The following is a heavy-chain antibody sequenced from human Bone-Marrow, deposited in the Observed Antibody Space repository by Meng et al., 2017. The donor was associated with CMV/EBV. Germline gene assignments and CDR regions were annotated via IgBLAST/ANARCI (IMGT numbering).Heavy chain of an antibody. Sequence: GGSLRLSCAASGFTFSSYSMNWVRQAPGKGLEWVSVIYPDGSTTFYADSVKGRFTTLRANSKNTLYLQMNSLRDGDTAVYYCTKDDNGYTGEGGYWGQGTLVTVSS. V-gene: IGHV3-23*03. CDR3: TKDDNGYTGEGGY. CDR1: GFTFSSYS. CDR2: IYPDGSTT. D-gene: IGHD3-16*01. J-gene: IGHJ4*02.